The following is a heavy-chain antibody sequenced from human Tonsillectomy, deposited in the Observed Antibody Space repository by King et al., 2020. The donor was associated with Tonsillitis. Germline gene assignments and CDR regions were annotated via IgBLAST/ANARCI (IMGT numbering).Heavy chain of an antibody. CDR3: AREWRQFWSVVDY. V-gene: IGHV3-49*03. CDR2: IRTKAYGGTK. D-gene: IGHD3-3*02. CDR1: GFTFGDYA. Sequence: VQLVESGGGLVQPGRSRRLSCTASGFTFGDYAMNWFRQAPGRGLEWVGFIRTKAYGGTKEYAASVKGRFTISRDDSKSIAYLQMNSLKIEDTAVYYCAREWRQFWSVVDYWGQGTLVTVSS. J-gene: IGHJ4*02.